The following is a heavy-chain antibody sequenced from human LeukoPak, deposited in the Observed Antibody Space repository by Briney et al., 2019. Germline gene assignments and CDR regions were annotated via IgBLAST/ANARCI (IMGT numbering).Heavy chain of an antibody. CDR2: ICSGGNT. V-gene: IGHV3-66*01. Sequence: GESLRLSCAASGFTFSTNYMSWVRQAPGKGLEWVSVICSGGNTYYADSVKGRFTISRDNSKNTVYLQMNSLRAEDTAVYYCARGLYADYAFDYWGQGALVTVSS. J-gene: IGHJ4*02. D-gene: IGHD4-17*01. CDR1: GFTFSTNY. CDR3: ARGLYADYAFDY.